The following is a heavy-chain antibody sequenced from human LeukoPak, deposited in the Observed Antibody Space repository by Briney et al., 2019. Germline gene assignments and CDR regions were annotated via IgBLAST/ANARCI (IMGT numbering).Heavy chain of an antibody. Sequence: GGSLRLSCATSGFSFSDFDMQWVRQAPGQGLEWVAFIRSDGSNTYYGDSVKGRFTISRDNSKKILHLQMNSLRHGDTALYYCAIIPLGGRFDYWGQGPLVIVSS. V-gene: IGHV3-30*02. CDR1: GFSFSDFD. CDR2: IRSDGSNT. J-gene: IGHJ4*02. CDR3: AIIPLGGRFDY. D-gene: IGHD3-10*01.